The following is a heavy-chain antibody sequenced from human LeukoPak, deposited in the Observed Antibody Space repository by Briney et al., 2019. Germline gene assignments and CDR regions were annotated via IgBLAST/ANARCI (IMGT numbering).Heavy chain of an antibody. J-gene: IGHJ1*01. CDR1: GCTFSSND. CDR3: AIKDGDSGSGSQYFRH. CDR2: MNPNSGNT. Sequence: GASVKVSCKASGCTFSSNDINWVRQATGQGLEWMGWMNPNSGNTGYAQKFLGRVTMTRNTSISTAYMELNSLRSEDTAVYYCAIKDGDSGSGSQYFRHWGQGTLVTVSS. D-gene: IGHD3-10*01. V-gene: IGHV1-8*01.